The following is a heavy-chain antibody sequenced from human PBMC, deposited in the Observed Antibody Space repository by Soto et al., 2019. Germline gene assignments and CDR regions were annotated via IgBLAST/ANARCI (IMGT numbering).Heavy chain of an antibody. V-gene: IGHV3-66*04. CDR2: IHGGGDT. J-gene: IGHJ4*02. CDR1: GFSAANIY. Sequence: GGSLRLSCADSGFSAANIYLKWVRQAPGKGLEWVSVIHGGGDTYYADSVKGRFTISRDNSTNTVFLQMNSLRAEDTGVYYCAKPGSPLAVAGTFPHDYWGQGTLVTVSS. D-gene: IGHD6-19*01. CDR3: AKPGSPLAVAGTFPHDY.